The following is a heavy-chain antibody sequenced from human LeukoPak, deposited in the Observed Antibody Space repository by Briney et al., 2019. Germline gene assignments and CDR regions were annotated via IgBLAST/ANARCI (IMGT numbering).Heavy chain of an antibody. J-gene: IGHJ6*03. V-gene: IGHV1-8*03. CDR2: MNPNSGNT. CDR3: ARGNPYYDFWSGHNYYYYYMDV. Sequence: GASVKVSCKASGYTFTSYDINWVRQATGQGLEWMGWMNPNSGNTGYAQKFQGRVTITRNTSISTAYMELSSLRSEDTAVYYCARGNPYYDFWSGHNYYYYYMDVWGKGTTVTVSS. CDR1: GYTFTSYD. D-gene: IGHD3-3*01.